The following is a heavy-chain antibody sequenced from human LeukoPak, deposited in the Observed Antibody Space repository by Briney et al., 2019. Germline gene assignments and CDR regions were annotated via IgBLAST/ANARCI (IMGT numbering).Heavy chain of an antibody. CDR3: ARDRGASGWLDY. D-gene: IGHD6-19*01. V-gene: IGHV6-1*01. CDR2: TYYRSKWYN. CDR1: GDSVSSNSAV. J-gene: IGHJ4*02. Sequence: SQTLSLTCAISGDSVSSNSAVWNWIRQSPSRGLECLGRTYYRSKWYNEYAVSVKSRMTINPDTSKNQFSLQLNSVTPEDTAVYYCARDRGASGWLDYWGQGTLVTVSS.